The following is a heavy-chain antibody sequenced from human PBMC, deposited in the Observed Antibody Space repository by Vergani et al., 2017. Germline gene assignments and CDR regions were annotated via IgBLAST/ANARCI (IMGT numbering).Heavy chain of an antibody. Sequence: QVQLQQWGAGLLKPSETLSLTCAVYGGSFSGYYWSWIRQPPGKGLEWIGEINHSGSTNYNPSLKSRVTISVDTSKNQFSLKLSSVTAADTAVYYCARDRFVDTEYYYYGMDVWGQGTTVTVSS. CDR3: ARDRFVDTEYYYYGMDV. CDR1: GGSFSGYY. CDR2: INHSGST. V-gene: IGHV4-34*01. D-gene: IGHD5-18*01. J-gene: IGHJ6*02.